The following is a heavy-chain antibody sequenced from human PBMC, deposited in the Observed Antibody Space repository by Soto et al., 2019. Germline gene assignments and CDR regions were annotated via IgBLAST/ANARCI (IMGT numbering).Heavy chain of an antibody. V-gene: IGHV4-34*01. D-gene: IGHD6-13*01. CDR1: GGSFSGYY. CDR2: INHSGST. J-gene: IGHJ6*03. Sequence: SETLSLTCAVYGGSFSGYYWSWIRQPPGKGLEWIGEINHSGSTNYNPSLKSRVTISVDTSKNQFSLKLSSVTAADTAVYYCARRGYPGKRPSYYYYYMDVWGKGTTVTVSS. CDR3: ARRGYPGKRPSYYYYYMDV.